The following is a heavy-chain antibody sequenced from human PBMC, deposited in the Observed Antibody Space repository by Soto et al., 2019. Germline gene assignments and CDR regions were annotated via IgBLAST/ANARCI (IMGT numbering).Heavy chain of an antibody. CDR3: ARDFGGGYYVWFDP. Sequence: SVKVSCKASGGTFSSYAISWVRQAPGQGLEWMGGIIPIFGTANYAQKFQGRVTITADESTSTAYMELSSLRSEDTAVYYCARDFGGGYYVWFDPWGQGTLVTVSS. D-gene: IGHD1-26*01. CDR2: IIPIFGTA. CDR1: GGTFSSYA. V-gene: IGHV1-69*13. J-gene: IGHJ5*02.